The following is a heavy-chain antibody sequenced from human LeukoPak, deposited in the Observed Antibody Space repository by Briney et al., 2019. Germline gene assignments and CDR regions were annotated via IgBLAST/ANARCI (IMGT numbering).Heavy chain of an antibody. CDR3: ARRGYRDGYYYYYMDV. D-gene: IGHD5-18*01. V-gene: IGHV4-59*11. Sequence: ASETLSLTCTVSGGSISSHYWSWIRQAPGKGLEWIGYIYYTGSTNYNPSLESRVTILADTSKNQFSLKLSSVTAADTAVYYCARRGYRDGYYYYYMDVWGKGTTVTVSS. CDR1: GGSISSHY. J-gene: IGHJ6*03. CDR2: IYYTGST.